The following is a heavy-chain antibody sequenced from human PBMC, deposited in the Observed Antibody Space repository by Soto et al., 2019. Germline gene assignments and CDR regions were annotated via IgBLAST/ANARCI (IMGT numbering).Heavy chain of an antibody. J-gene: IGHJ4*02. CDR3: AKDGAGPSSSWYGGPFDY. V-gene: IGHV3-30*18. D-gene: IGHD6-13*01. CDR2: ISYDGSNK. CDR1: VFTFSSYG. Sequence: GGSLRLSCSASVFTFSSYGMHWFRQAPGKGLEWVAVISYDGSNKYYADSVKGRFTISRDNSKNTLYLQMNSLRAEDTAVYYCAKDGAGPSSSWYGGPFDYWGQGTLVTVSS.